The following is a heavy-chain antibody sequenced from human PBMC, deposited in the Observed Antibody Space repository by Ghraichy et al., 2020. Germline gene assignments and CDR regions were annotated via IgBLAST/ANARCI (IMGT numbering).Heavy chain of an antibody. CDR2: IKQDGSEE. J-gene: IGHJ4*01. CDR1: GFTFGTYW. D-gene: IGHD3-16*01. Sequence: GGSLRLSCAASGFTFGTYWMTWVRQAPGEGLEWVANIKQDGSEEYYVDSVKGRFTVSRDNAKNSLYLQMNSLRTEDTAVYYCARTHQFWGGGWGHGTMVTVSS. CDR3: ARTHQFWGGG. V-gene: IGHV3-7*03.